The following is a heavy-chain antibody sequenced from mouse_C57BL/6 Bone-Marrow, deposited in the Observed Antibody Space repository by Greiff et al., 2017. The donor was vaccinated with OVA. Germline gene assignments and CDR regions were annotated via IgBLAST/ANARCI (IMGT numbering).Heavy chain of an antibody. D-gene: IGHD2-4*01. V-gene: IGHV14-2*01. J-gene: IGHJ2*01. CDR1: GFNIKDYY. CDR2: IDPEGGGT. Sequence: EVQLQQSGAELVKPGASVKLSCTASGFNIKDYYMHWVKQRTEQGLEWIGMIDPEGGGTKYAPKFQGKATITADTSSNTAYLQLSSLTSADTAVSSGASEISFDYWGQGTTLTVSS. CDR3: ASEISFDY.